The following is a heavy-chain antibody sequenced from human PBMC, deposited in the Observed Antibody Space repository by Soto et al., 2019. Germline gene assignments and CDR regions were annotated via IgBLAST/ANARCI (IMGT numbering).Heavy chain of an antibody. D-gene: IGHD3-22*01. Sequence: PGGSLRLSCAASGFTFRNYGMNWVRQAPGKGLEWVAVIWYDGSNRYYADSVKGRFTISRDNSKNTLYLQMNSLRAEDTAVYYCARDGVGYYDSSGYSAYFQHWGQGT. V-gene: IGHV3-33*08. CDR2: IWYDGSNR. J-gene: IGHJ1*01. CDR3: ARDGVGYYDSSGYSAYFQH. CDR1: GFTFRNYG.